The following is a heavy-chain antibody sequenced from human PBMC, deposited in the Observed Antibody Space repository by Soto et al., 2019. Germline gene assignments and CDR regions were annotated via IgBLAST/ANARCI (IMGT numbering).Heavy chain of an antibody. J-gene: IGHJ5*02. D-gene: IGHD1-1*01. Sequence: SETLSRTCTVSGASISGFYWSWIRKSSWKGLEWIGRIYATGTTDYNPSLKSRVMMSVDTSKKQFSLKLRSVTAADTAVYYCVRDGTKTLRDWFDPWGQGISVTVSS. CDR1: GASISGFY. CDR2: IYATGTT. CDR3: VRDGTKTLRDWFDP. V-gene: IGHV4-4*07.